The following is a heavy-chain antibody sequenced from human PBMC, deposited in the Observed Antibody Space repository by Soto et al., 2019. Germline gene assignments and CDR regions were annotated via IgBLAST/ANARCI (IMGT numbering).Heavy chain of an antibody. CDR1: GFSFSSYG. V-gene: IGHV3-30*18. CDR3: AKGSYFGVVRTTGMDV. CDR2: ISYDGSNK. J-gene: IGHJ6*02. D-gene: IGHD3-3*01. Sequence: LRLSCRVSGFSFSSYGMHWVLQPPGKGLEWVAVISYDGSNKYYAAYVKGRFNSSRDNSKNTVYLQINSLRAEDTDVYYCAKGSYFGVVRTTGMDVWGQGTTVTESS.